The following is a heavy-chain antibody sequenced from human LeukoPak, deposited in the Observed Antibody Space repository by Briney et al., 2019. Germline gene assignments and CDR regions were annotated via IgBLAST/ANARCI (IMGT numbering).Heavy chain of an antibody. J-gene: IGHJ4*02. Sequence: SQTLSLTCAISGDSVSSNSAAWNWIRQSPSRGLEWLGRTYYRSKWYTYYAASVKSRIAINRDTSKNQYSLQLNSVTPEDTAVYYCARSTGPIDYWGQGTLVTVSS. CDR3: ARSTGPIDY. CDR2: TYYRSKWYT. V-gene: IGHV6-1*01. CDR1: GDSVSSNSAA. D-gene: IGHD1-1*01.